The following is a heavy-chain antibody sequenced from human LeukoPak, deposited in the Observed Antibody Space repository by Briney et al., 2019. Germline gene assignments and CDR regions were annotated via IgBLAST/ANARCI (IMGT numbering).Heavy chain of an antibody. CDR1: GYTFTGYY. D-gene: IGHD3-10*01. CDR2: INPNSGGT. Sequence: GASVKVSCKASGYTFTGYYMHWVRQAPGQGLEWMGWINPNSGGTNYAQKFQGRVTMTRDTSISTAYMELSRLRSDDTAVYYCATVRKLWALAGPDFPYYFDYWGQGTLVTVSS. CDR3: ATVRKLWALAGPDFPYYFDY. J-gene: IGHJ4*02. V-gene: IGHV1-2*02.